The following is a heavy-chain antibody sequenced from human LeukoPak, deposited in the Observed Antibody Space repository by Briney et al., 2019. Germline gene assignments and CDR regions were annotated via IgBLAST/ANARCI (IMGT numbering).Heavy chain of an antibody. CDR1: GDSISFYY. CDR3: AREWRY. J-gene: IGHJ4*02. Sequence: SETPSLTCTVSGDSISFYYWTWIRQPAGKGLQWIGRIYSSGSTNYNPSLKSRVTISLDKSKNQFSLRLTSVTAADTAVYYCAREWRYWGQGTLVTVSS. CDR2: IYSSGST. V-gene: IGHV4-4*07. D-gene: IGHD3-3*01.